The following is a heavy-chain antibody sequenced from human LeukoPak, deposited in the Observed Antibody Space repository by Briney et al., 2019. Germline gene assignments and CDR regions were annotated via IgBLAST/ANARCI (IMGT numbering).Heavy chain of an antibody. D-gene: IGHD3-9*01. CDR2: IRRRGSYI. J-gene: IGHJ3*02. Sequence: PGGSLRLSCAASRFSLSTYAIKWVRQAPGKGLEWVSTIRRRGSYIFYADSVRGRFTISRDDANNSLHLQVNGLQAKIRPLYHCAKDRNLYFRNSFSPDAFEICGQGTMVTVSS. CDR1: RFSLSTYA. V-gene: IGHV3-21*01. CDR3: AKDRNLYFRNSFSPDAFEI.